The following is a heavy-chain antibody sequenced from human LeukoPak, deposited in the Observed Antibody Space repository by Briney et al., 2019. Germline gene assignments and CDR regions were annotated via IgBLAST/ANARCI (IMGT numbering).Heavy chain of an antibody. D-gene: IGHD2-2*02. CDR2: IYTSGST. Sequence: SQTLSLTCTVSGGSISSGSYYWSWIRQPAGKGLEWIGRIYTSGSTNYNPSLKSRVTISVDTSKNQFSLKLSSVTAADTAVYYCARVVPAAIWGAFDIWGQGTMVTVSS. V-gene: IGHV4-61*02. CDR1: GGSISSGSYY. J-gene: IGHJ3*02. CDR3: ARVVPAAIWGAFDI.